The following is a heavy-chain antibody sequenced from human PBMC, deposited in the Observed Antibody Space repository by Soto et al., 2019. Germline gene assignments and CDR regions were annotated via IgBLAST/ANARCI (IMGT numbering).Heavy chain of an antibody. CDR1: AVSLSTSGMR. V-gene: IGHV2-70*04. CDR2: IDWDEDR. J-gene: IGHJ4*02. Sequence: SGPTMVNPTDTVTLTFTFAAVSLSTSGMRVSWILQAPGKALEWLARIDWDEDRFYSTSLKTRLTISKDTSKNQVVLTMTKMDPVDTATYYCARMRSDYDSSGLDYWGQGILVTVSS. CDR3: ARMRSDYDSSGLDY. D-gene: IGHD3-22*01.